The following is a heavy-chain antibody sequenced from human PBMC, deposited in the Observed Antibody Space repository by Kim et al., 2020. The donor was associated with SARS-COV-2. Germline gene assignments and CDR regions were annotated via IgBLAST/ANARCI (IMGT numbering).Heavy chain of an antibody. J-gene: IGHJ5*02. V-gene: IGHV4-34*01. D-gene: IGHD6-6*01. Sequence: SLKSRVTISVDTSKNQFSLKLSSVTAADTAVYYCARGSYSSSRRSDWFDPWGQGTLVTVSS. CDR3: ARGSYSSSRRSDWFDP.